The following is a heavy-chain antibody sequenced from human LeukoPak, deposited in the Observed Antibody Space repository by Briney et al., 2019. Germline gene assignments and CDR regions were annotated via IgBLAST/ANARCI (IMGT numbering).Heavy chain of an antibody. J-gene: IGHJ4*02. D-gene: IGHD1-1*01. V-gene: IGHV1-18*01. CDR3: ATRTSELEPAFDY. Sequence: GASVKVSCKASGYTFTSYDINWVRQAPGQGLEWMGWISAYNGNTNYAQKLRGRVTMTTDTSTSTAYMELRSLRSDDTAVYYCATRTSELEPAFDYWGQGTLVTVSS. CDR1: GYTFTSYD. CDR2: ISAYNGNT.